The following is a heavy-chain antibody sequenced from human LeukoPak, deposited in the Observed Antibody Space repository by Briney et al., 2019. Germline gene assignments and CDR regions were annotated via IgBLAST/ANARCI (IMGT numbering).Heavy chain of an antibody. V-gene: IGHV1-24*01. J-gene: IGHJ6*03. CDR3: ATYQGMVRGVSPRSPHYYYYYMDV. CDR1: GYTLTELS. D-gene: IGHD3-10*01. Sequence: GASVKVSCKVSGYTLTELSMHWVRQAPGKGLEWMGGFDPEDGETIYAQKFQGRVTMTEDTSTDTAYMELSSLRSEDTAVYYCATYQGMVRGVSPRSPHYYYYYMDVWGKGTTVTVSS. CDR2: FDPEDGET.